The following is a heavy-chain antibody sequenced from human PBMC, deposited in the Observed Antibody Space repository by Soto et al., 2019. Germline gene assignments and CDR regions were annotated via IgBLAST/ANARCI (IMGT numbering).Heavy chain of an antibody. CDR2: IGSSGSTI. V-gene: IGHV3-11*01. CDR1: GFTLSDYY. Sequence: PGGSLRLSCAASGFTLSDYYMSWIRQAPGKGLEWVSYIGSSGSTIYYADSVKGRFTISRDNAKNSLYLQMNSLRAEDTAVYYCARDGPAVGGYDFWSGYSYYYYYGMDVWGQGTTVTVSS. CDR3: ARDGPAVGGYDFWSGYSYYYYYGMDV. J-gene: IGHJ6*02. D-gene: IGHD3-3*01.